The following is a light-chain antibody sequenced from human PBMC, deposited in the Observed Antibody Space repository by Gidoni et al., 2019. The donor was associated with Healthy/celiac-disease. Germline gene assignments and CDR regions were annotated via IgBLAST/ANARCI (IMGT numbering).Light chain of an antibody. CDR3: MQALQTPPT. V-gene: IGKV2-28*01. Sequence: EIVMTQSPLSLPVTPGEPASISCRSSQSLLHSNGYNYLDWYLQKSGQSPQLLIYLGSNRASGVPDRFSGSGSGTDFTLKISRVEAEDVGVYYCMQALQTPPTCGQXTKVEIK. CDR2: LGS. J-gene: IGKJ1*01. CDR1: QSLLHSNGYNY.